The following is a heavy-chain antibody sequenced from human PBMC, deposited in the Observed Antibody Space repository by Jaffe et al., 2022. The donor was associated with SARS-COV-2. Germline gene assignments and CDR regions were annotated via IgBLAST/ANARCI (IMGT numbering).Heavy chain of an antibody. CDR2: IYYSGST. CDR3: ARDSRFSMWNAPNGYYYGVDV. Sequence: QVQLQESGPGLVKPSETLSLTCTVSGGDLSSSSFYWGWIRQPPGKGLEWIGSIYYSGSTYYNPSLESRLTISGDMTKNQFSLNLSSVTAADTAVYYCARDSRFSMWNAPNGYYYGVDVWGQGTAVTVSS. CDR1: GGDLSSSSFY. D-gene: IGHD1-1*01. J-gene: IGHJ6*02. V-gene: IGHV4-39*02.